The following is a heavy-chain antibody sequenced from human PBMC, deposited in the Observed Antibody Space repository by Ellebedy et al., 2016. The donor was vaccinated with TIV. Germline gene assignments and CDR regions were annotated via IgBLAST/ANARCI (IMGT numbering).Heavy chain of an antibody. J-gene: IGHJ4*02. V-gene: IGHV5-10-1*01. CDR3: ARHRGPFTSTYYFDY. Sequence: GESLKISCKGSGYSFTSYWNSWVRQMPGKGLEWMGRIDPSESYTNYSPSFQGNVTISANKSISTAYLQWSSLKASDTAMYYCARHRGPFTSTYYFDYWGQGTLVTVSS. CDR2: IDPSESYT. D-gene: IGHD3-10*01. CDR1: GYSFTSYW.